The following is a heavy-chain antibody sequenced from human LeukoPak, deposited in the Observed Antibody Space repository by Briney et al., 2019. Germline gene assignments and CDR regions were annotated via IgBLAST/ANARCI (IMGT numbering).Heavy chain of an antibody. CDR1: GFMFSSNW. CDR3: AKEGRSLQTY. D-gene: IGHD5-24*01. CDR2: IKEDGTET. J-gene: IGHJ4*02. Sequence: GGSLRLSCAASGFMFSSNWMSWVRLAPGKGLEWVANIKEDGTETYYVDSVKGRFTISRDNAKNSLYLQMNSLRVEDTAVYYCAKEGRSLQTYWGQGTLVIVSS. V-gene: IGHV3-7*03.